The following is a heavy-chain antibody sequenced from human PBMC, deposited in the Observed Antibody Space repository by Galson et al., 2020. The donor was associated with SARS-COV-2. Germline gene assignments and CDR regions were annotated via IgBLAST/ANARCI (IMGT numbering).Heavy chain of an antibody. J-gene: IGHJ5*02. CDR1: GFTFSDYY. Sequence: GESLKISCAASGFTFSDYYMSWIRQAPGKGLEWVSYISSSGSTIYYADSVKGRFTISRDNAKNSLYLQMNSLRAEDTAVYYCASGQGYSSSWYFSADKNWFDPWGQGTLVTVSS. CDR2: ISSSGSTI. CDR3: ASGQGYSSSWYFSADKNWFDP. V-gene: IGHV3-11*01. D-gene: IGHD6-13*01.